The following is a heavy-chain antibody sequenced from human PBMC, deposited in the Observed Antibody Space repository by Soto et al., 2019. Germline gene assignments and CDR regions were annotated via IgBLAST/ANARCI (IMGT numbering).Heavy chain of an antibody. V-gene: IGHV3-21*01. CDR1: GFTLSAYN. J-gene: IGHJ4*02. D-gene: IGHD3-3*01. CDR2: ISAGSLFI. CDR3: ARRPGVGVRRAN. Sequence: GGSLRLSCAGSGFTLSAYNINWVRQAPGKGLEWVSSISAGSLFIYQRDSMKGRFTISRDDARNSVYLQMNSLTAEDTAVYSGARRPGVGVRRANWGQGALVAVFS.